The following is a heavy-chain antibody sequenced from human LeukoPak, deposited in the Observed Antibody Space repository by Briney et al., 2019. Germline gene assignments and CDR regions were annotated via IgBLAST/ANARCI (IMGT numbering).Heavy chain of an antibody. J-gene: IGHJ1*01. CDR1: GDSFSSGGYS. Sequence: PSETLSLTCAVSGDSFSSGGYSWTWIRQPPGKGLEWIGCIYHSGTTYYNPSLKSRVTISVDRSKNQFSLKLSSVTAADTAVYYCARGVSVAGSLQHWGQGTLVTVSS. V-gene: IGHV4-30-2*01. CDR3: ARGVSVAGSLQH. D-gene: IGHD6-19*01. CDR2: IYHSGTT.